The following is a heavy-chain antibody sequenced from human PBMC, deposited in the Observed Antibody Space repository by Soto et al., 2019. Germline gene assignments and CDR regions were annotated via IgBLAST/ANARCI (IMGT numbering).Heavy chain of an antibody. D-gene: IGHD1-26*01. CDR3: AKDWDLLRAFDL. CDR1: GFTFNSYA. CDR2: ISASGGRT. J-gene: IGHJ3*01. Sequence: LRLSCAASGFTFNSYAMSWVRQAPGKGLEWVSGISASGGRTYYADSVKGRFTISRDNSKNTMYLQMNSLRVEDTAVYKCAKDWDLLRAFDLWGQGTMVTVSS. V-gene: IGHV3-23*01.